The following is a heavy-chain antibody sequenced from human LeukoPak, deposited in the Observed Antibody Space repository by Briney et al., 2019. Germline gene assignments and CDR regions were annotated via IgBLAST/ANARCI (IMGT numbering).Heavy chain of an antibody. V-gene: IGHV3-21*01. D-gene: IGHD3-22*01. Sequence: PGGSLRLSCAASGFTFSSFSMNWVRQAPGKGLEWVSSISSSSSYIYYADSVTGRFTISRDNAKSSLYLQMNSLRAEDTAVYYCARAMIVVPDDYWGQGTLVTVSS. CDR3: ARAMIVVPDDY. J-gene: IGHJ4*02. CDR1: GFTFSSFS. CDR2: ISSSSSYI.